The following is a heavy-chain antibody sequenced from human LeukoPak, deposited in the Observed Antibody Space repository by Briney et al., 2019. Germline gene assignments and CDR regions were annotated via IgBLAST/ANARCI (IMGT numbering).Heavy chain of an antibody. CDR1: GYTFTGYY. CDR2: INPNSGGT. CDR3: ARVGSYYDTSPPWFDP. Sequence: ASVKVSCKASGYTFTGYYMHWVRQAPGQGLEWMGWINPNSGGTNYAQKFQGRVTMTRDTSIGTAYMELSRLRSDDTAVYYCARVGSYYDTSPPWFDPWGQGTLVTVSS. D-gene: IGHD3-22*01. V-gene: IGHV1-2*02. J-gene: IGHJ5*02.